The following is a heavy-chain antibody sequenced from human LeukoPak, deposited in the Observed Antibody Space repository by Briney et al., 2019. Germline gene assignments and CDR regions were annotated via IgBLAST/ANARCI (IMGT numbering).Heavy chain of an antibody. Sequence: SQTLSLTCTVSGGSISSGGYYWSWIRQHPGKGLEWIGRIYTSGSTNYNPSLKSRVTMSVDTSKNQFSLKLSSVTAADTAVYYCARFAGYYDSSGYYPDAFDIWGQGTMVTVSS. V-gene: IGHV4-61*02. CDR3: ARFAGYYDSSGYYPDAFDI. D-gene: IGHD3-22*01. CDR2: IYTSGST. J-gene: IGHJ3*02. CDR1: GGSISSGGYY.